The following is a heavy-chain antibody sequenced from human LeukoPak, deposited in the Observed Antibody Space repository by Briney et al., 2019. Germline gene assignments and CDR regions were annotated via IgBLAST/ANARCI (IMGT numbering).Heavy chain of an antibody. CDR2: IYYSGST. Sequence: SETLSLTCTVSGGSISSGPYYWGWIRQPPGKGLEWIGSIYYSGSTYYNPSLKSRVTISVDTSKNQFSLKLSSVTAADTAVYYCARTIARAPDAFDIWGQGTMVTVSS. D-gene: IGHD4/OR15-4a*01. V-gene: IGHV4-39*07. J-gene: IGHJ3*02. CDR3: ARTIARAPDAFDI. CDR1: GGSISSGPYY.